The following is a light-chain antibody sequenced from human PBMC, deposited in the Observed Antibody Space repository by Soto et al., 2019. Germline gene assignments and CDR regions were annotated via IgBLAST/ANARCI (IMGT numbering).Light chain of an antibody. Sequence: IVLTQSPATMSLSPGERATLSCRASQSISRTYLAWYQQKPVQAPRLLIYATSSSATGIPDRFSGSGSGTDFTLTISILEPEDVAVYCCQQYGRSGTFGEGTKVDIK. V-gene: IGKV3-20*01. J-gene: IGKJ1*01. CDR3: QQYGRSGT. CDR2: ATS. CDR1: QSISRTY.